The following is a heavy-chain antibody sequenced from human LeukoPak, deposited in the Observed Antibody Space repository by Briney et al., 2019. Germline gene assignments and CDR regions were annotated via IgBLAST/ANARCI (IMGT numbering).Heavy chain of an antibody. CDR3: ARLHDFWSGPHYYYGMDV. CDR2: ISGSGGST. Sequence: GGSLRLSCAASGFTFSSYAMTWVRQAPGKGLEWVSAISGSGGSTYYADSVKGRFTISRDNSKNTLYLQMNSLRAEDTAVYYCARLHDFWSGPHYYYGMDVWGQGTTVTVSS. D-gene: IGHD3-3*01. CDR1: GFTFSSYA. V-gene: IGHV3-23*01. J-gene: IGHJ6*02.